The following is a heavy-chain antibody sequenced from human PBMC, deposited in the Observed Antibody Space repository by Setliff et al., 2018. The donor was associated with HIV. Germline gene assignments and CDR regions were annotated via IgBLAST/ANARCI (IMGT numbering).Heavy chain of an antibody. CDR1: GYTFTTYA. CDR2: MNPNSGNT. V-gene: IGHV1-8*02. J-gene: IGHJ4*02. CDR3: ARGMRSAIFGVVIRGAFDF. D-gene: IGHD3-3*01. Sequence: ASVKVSCKASGYTFTTYAINWVRQAPGQGLEWMGWMNPNSGNTGYAQKFQGRVTMTKNTSISTAYMELSSLRSEDAAVYYCARGMRSAIFGVVIRGAFDFWGQGTLVTVSS.